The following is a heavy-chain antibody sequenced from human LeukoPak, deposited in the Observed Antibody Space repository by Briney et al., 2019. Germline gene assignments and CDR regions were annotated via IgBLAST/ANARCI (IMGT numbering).Heavy chain of an antibody. CDR2: ISAYNGNT. CDR3: ARDRVSRLCGWYRFDP. D-gene: IGHD6-19*01. V-gene: IGHV1-18*01. CDR1: GYTFTSYG. Sequence: ASVKVSCKASGYTFTSYGISWVRQAPGQGLEWMGWISAYNGNTNYAQKLQGRVTMTTDTSTSTAYMELRSLRSDDTAVYYCARDRVSRLCGWYRFDPWGQGTLVTVSS. J-gene: IGHJ5*02.